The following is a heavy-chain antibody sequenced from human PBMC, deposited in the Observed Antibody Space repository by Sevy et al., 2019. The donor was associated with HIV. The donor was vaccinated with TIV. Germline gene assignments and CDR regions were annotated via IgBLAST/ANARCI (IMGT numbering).Heavy chain of an antibody. CDR1: GYTFTGYY. J-gene: IGHJ4*02. CDR3: ASTKYYYDSSGYYYVDY. Sequence: ASVKVSCKASGYTFTGYYMHWVRQAPGQGLEWMGWINPNSGGTNYAKKFQGRVTMTRDTSISTAYMELSRLRSDDTAVYYCASTKYYYDSSGYYYVDYWGQGTLVTVSS. V-gene: IGHV1-2*02. D-gene: IGHD3-22*01. CDR2: INPNSGGT.